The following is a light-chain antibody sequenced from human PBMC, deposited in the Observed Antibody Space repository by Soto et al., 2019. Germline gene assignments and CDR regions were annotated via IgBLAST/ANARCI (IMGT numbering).Light chain of an antibody. Sequence: EIVLTQSPGTLSLSPGERATLSCRASQSVPSNFLAWYQQKPGQAPILVIYGVSRRATGIPDRFSCSGSGTNFTLTISRLEPEDVSVYYWQQNDSSWTFGQGTKVEIK. CDR2: GVS. V-gene: IGKV3-20*01. CDR1: QSVPSNF. CDR3: QQNDSSWT. J-gene: IGKJ1*01.